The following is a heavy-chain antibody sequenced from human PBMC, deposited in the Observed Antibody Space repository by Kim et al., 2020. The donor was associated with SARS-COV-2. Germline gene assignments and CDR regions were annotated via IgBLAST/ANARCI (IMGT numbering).Heavy chain of an antibody. CDR1: GFTFSSYG. J-gene: IGHJ6*02. Sequence: GGSLRLSCAASGFTFSSYGMHWVRQAPGKGLEWVAVISYDGSNKYYADSVKGRFTISRDNSKNTLYLQMNSLRAEDTAVYYCAKDQEGTDYDFWSGYRYYYGMDVWGQGTTVTVSS. V-gene: IGHV3-30*18. D-gene: IGHD3-3*01. CDR3: AKDQEGTDYDFWSGYRYYYGMDV. CDR2: ISYDGSNK.